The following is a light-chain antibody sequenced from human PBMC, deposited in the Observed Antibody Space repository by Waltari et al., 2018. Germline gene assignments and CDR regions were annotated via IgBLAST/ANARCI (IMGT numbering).Light chain of an antibody. V-gene: IGKV1-39*01. CDR2: GAS. Sequence: DIQMTQPPSSLSASAGDRVTTTCRAGQTISTSLSWYQQKPGQAPKVLVLGASRLQSEVPSRFSGSGSGTDFTLTIDSLQPEDFATYYCQQTDTPPLTFGGGTKVDIK. J-gene: IGKJ4*02. CDR1: QTISTS. CDR3: QQTDTPPLT.